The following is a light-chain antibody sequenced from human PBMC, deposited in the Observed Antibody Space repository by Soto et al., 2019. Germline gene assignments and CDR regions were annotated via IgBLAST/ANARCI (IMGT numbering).Light chain of an antibody. CDR3: QDYGTSAPWT. Sequence: VLTQSPGTLSLSPGERTTLSCRASQNIRGNELAWYQQKPGQPPRRLIYRGSSRAPGIPDRFSGRGSGTEFPLTISRLEPEDFAVYYCQDYGTSAPWTFGQGTRVEIK. CDR1: QNIRGNE. CDR2: RGS. J-gene: IGKJ1*01. V-gene: IGKV3-20*01.